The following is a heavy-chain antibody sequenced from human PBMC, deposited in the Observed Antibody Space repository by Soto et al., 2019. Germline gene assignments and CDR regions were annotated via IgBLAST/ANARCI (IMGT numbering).Heavy chain of an antibody. J-gene: IGHJ5*01. CDR1: GYSLSGKSAA. D-gene: IGHD1-26*01. CDR2: TYYRSKWST. V-gene: IGHV6-1*01. Sequence: SHTLSLTCAISGYSLSGKSAASNWITQSPSRGLEWLGRTYYRSKWSTDYAVSVKSRITINPDTSKNQFSLQLNSVTPDDTAVYYCTRALRGSYDSWGQGTLVTVSS. CDR3: TRALRGSYDS.